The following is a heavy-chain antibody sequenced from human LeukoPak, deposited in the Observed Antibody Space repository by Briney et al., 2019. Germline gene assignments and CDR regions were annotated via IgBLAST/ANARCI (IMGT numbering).Heavy chain of an antibody. V-gene: IGHV4-39*07. CDR1: GGSISSSSYY. CDR2: IYYSGST. D-gene: IGHD3-22*01. CDR3: ARDRRGWLDY. Sequence: SETLSLTCTVSGGSISSSSYYWGWIRQPPGKGLEWIGSIYYSGSTYYNPSLKSRVTISVDTSKNQFSLKLSSVTAADTAVYYCARDRRGWLDYWGQGTLVTVSS. J-gene: IGHJ4*02.